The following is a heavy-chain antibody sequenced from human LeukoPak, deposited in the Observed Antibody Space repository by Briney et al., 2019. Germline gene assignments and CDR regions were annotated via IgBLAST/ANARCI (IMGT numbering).Heavy chain of an antibody. J-gene: IGHJ1*01. CDR1: GGPLSHHY. D-gene: IGHD3-10*01. V-gene: IGHV4-4*07. CDR3: ATTLWIGEGFQH. CDR2: IYATTGNT. Sequence: SETLSLTCTVSGGPLSHHYWSWSRQPAGKGLEWLGQIYATTGNTNYNPSLNRRITMSIDTSRNQISLTLSSVTAADTAIYYCATTLWIGEGFQHWGQGTLLTVSS.